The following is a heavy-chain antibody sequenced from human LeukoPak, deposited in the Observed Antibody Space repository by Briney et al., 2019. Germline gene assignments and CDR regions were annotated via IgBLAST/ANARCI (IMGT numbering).Heavy chain of an antibody. J-gene: IGHJ5*02. V-gene: IGHV3-30*18. Sequence: GRSLRLSCAASGFTFSSYGMHWVRQAPGKGLEWVAVISYDGSNRYYADSVKGRFTISRDNSKNTLYLQMNSLRAEDTAVYYCAKALIFDHWGQGTLVTVSS. CDR1: GFTFSSYG. CDR3: AKALIFDH. CDR2: ISYDGSNR.